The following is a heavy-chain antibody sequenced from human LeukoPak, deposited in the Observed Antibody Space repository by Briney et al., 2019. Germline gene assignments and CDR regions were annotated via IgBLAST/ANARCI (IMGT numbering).Heavy chain of an antibody. D-gene: IGHD3-10*01. J-gene: IGHJ4*02. V-gene: IGHV1-18*01. CDR2: ISTYNGNT. Sequence: GASVKVSCKASGYTFTSYGFTWVRQAPGQGLEWMGWISTYNGNTNYEQKFQGRVTMTTDTSTSTAYMGLRSLRSDDTAVYYCARVYGSGGHFDYRGQGTLVTVSS. CDR1: GYTFTSYG. CDR3: ARVYGSGGHFDY.